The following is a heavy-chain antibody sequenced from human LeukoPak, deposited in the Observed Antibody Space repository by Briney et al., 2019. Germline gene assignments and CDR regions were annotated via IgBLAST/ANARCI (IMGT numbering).Heavy chain of an antibody. CDR2: ISGSGGST. Sequence: PGGSLRLSCAASGFTFSSYAMSWVRQATGKGLEWVSAISGSGGSTYYADSVRGRFTISRDNSKNTLYLQMNSLRAEDTAVYYCAKWVGGYCSGGSCYNYYYYYMGVWGKGTTVTVSS. J-gene: IGHJ6*03. V-gene: IGHV3-23*01. D-gene: IGHD2-15*01. CDR1: GFTFSSYA. CDR3: AKWVGGYCSGGSCYNYYYYYMGV.